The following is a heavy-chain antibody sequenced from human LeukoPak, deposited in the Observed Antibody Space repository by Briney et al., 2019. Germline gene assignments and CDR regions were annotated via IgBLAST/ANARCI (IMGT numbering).Heavy chain of an antibody. V-gene: IGHV3-66*02. J-gene: IGHJ4*02. Sequence: GGSLRLSCAASGITVSNNYMNWVRQAPGKGLEWVSVIHIDGTAYYADSVKGRFTISRDNSKNTAYLKINSLRPEDTALYYCASGSDSSYWGQGTLVTVSS. CDR3: ASGSDSSY. D-gene: IGHD6-19*01. CDR2: IHIDGTA. CDR1: GITVSNNY.